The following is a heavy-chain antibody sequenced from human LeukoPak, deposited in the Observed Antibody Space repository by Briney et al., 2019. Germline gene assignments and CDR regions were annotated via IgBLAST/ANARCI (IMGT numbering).Heavy chain of an antibody. CDR1: GGSISSYY. D-gene: IGHD6-13*01. V-gene: IGHV4-59*01. CDR2: IYYSGST. Sequence: SETLSLTCTVSGGSISSYYWSWIRQPPGKGLEWIGYIYYSGSTNYNPSLKSRVTISVDTSKNQFSLKLSSVTAADTAVYYCARDGIYSSSYGAFDIWGQGTMVTVSS. CDR3: ARDGIYSSSYGAFDI. J-gene: IGHJ3*02.